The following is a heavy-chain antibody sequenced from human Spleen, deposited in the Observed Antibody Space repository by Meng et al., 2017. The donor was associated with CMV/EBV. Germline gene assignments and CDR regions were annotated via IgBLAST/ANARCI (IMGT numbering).Heavy chain of an antibody. V-gene: IGHV3-7*03. CDR1: FSSNW. Sequence: FSSNWMSWVRQAPGKGLEWVANIKEDGSEKNYVDSVKGRFTISRDNAKNSLHLQMNSLRAEDTAVYYCAKDLRRVLRFLEWLVYFDYWGQGTLVTVSS. CDR2: IKEDGSEK. J-gene: IGHJ4*02. D-gene: IGHD3-3*01. CDR3: AKDLRRVLRFLEWLVYFDY.